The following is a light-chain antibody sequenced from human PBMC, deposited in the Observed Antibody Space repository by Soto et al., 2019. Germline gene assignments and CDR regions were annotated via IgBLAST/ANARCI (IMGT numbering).Light chain of an antibody. J-gene: IGKJ4*01. CDR1: QSVSSSF. CDR3: QQDGSSPLT. V-gene: IGKV3-20*01. CDR2: GAS. Sequence: EIVLTQSPGTLSLSPGERATLSCRASQSVSSSFLAWYQQKPGQAPRLLIYGASSRATGIPDRFSGSGSGTDCTLTISRLEPEDVAVYYCQQDGSSPLTVGGGTKLEIK.